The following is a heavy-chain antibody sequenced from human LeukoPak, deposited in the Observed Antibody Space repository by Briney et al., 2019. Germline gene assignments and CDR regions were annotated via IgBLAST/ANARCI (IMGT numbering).Heavy chain of an antibody. CDR2: IYYIGST. J-gene: IGHJ5*02. D-gene: IGHD3-9*01. CDR1: GGSITSYY. CDR3: ANLDGGYDIWTGYRWFDH. V-gene: IGHV4-59*01. Sequence: SETLSLTCTVSGGSITSYYWSWIRQPPGKGLEWIGYIYYIGSTTYNPSLKRRVTISVDTSKNEFTLKLSSVTAADTAVYYGANLDGGYDIWTGYRWFDHWGQGTLVTVSS.